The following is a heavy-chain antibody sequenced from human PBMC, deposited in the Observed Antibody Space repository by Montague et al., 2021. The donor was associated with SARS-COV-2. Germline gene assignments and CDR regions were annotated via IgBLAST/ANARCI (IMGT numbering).Heavy chain of an antibody. J-gene: IGHJ4*02. D-gene: IGHD6-19*01. Sequence: CAISGDSVSRNSAAWNWIRQSPSRGLEWLGRTYYRSKWYNDYAVSVKSRITINPDTSKNQISLQLNSVTPEDTAVYYCARRPSSGWSFDYWGQGTQVSVSS. V-gene: IGHV6-1*01. CDR2: TYYRSKWYN. CDR3: ARRPSSGWSFDY. CDR1: GDSVSRNSAA.